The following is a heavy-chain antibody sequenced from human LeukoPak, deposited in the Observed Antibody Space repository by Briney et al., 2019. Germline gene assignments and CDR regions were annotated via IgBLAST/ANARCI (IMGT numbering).Heavy chain of an antibody. CDR1: GGSISSGGYS. Sequence: SETLSLTCAVSGGSISSGGYSWSWIRQPPGKGLEWIGYIYYSGSTNYNPSLKSRVTISVDTSKNQFSLKLSSVTAADTAVYYCARHVYSRGNFDYWGQGTLVTVSS. V-gene: IGHV4-61*08. D-gene: IGHD6-13*01. CDR2: IYYSGST. J-gene: IGHJ4*02. CDR3: ARHVYSRGNFDY.